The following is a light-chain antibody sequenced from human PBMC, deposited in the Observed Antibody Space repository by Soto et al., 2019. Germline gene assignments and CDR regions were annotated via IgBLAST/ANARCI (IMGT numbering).Light chain of an antibody. CDR1: SSNVGGYSY. V-gene: IGLV2-11*01. CDR2: DVT. J-gene: IGLJ3*02. CDR3: CSYAGSYSWV. Sequence: QSALTQPRSVSGSPGQSVTISCTGTSSNVGGYSYVSWYQQHPGIAPQLIIYDVTKRPSGVPDRFSGSKSGNTASLTISGLRAEDGADYYCCSYAGSYSWVFGGGTKLTVL.